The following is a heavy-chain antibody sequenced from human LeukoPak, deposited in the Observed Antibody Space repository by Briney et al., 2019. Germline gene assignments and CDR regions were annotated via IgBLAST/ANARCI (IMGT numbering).Heavy chain of an antibody. D-gene: IGHD3-10*01. CDR2: IYHSGST. J-gene: IGHJ6*02. CDR3: AREVVLHGYMVRGVKSGLDV. Sequence: SETLSLTCTVSGGSVSSYYWSWIRQSPGRRLEWIGYIYHSGSTNYNPSLKSRVTMSVDTSKNQFSLKLTSLTAADSALYYCAREVVLHGYMVRGVKSGLDVWGQGTTVTVSS. CDR1: GGSVSSYY. V-gene: IGHV4-59*02.